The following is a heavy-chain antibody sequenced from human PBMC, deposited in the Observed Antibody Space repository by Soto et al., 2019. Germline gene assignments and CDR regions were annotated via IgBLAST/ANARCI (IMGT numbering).Heavy chain of an antibody. J-gene: IGHJ4*02. V-gene: IGHV3-30*03. Sequence: RRLSCADSGFTFSSYAMHWVRQAPGKGLEWVAVVSSDGSNKWYADSVKGRFTISRDNSKNTLYLQMSSLRADDTAIYFCATNDWDYWGQGTLVTVSS. CDR2: VSSDGSNK. D-gene: IGHD3-3*01. CDR3: ATNDWDY. CDR1: GFTFSSYA.